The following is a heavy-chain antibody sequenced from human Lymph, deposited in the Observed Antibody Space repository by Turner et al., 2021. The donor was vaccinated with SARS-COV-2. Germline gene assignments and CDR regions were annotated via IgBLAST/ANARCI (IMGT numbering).Heavy chain of an antibody. CDR1: GFPFISYG. J-gene: IGHJ6*02. V-gene: IGHV3-30*03. CDR2: ISYDGGHK. Sequence: QVQLVEYGGGVVQPGRSLRLSCAASGFPFISYGMHWVRQAPGKGLEWVAVISYDGGHKSYADSVKGRFTISRDNSKNTLYLQMISLRAEDTAVYYCAWALYYYYGMDVWGQGTTVTVSS. CDR3: AWALYYYYGMDV.